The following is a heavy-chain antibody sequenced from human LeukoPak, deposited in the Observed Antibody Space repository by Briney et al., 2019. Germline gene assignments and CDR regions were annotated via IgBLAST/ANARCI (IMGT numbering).Heavy chain of an antibody. Sequence: SETLSLTCSVSGGSISSSSYYWGWIRQPPGKGLEWIGSFYYSGNTYYNPSLKSQVTISVDTSKNEFSLKLRSVTAADTAVYYCARTAGVAVAGSRQYFDYWGQGTLVTVSS. CDR1: GGSISSSSYY. V-gene: IGHV4-39*01. J-gene: IGHJ4*02. CDR3: ARTAGVAVAGSRQYFDY. CDR2: FYYSGNT. D-gene: IGHD6-19*01.